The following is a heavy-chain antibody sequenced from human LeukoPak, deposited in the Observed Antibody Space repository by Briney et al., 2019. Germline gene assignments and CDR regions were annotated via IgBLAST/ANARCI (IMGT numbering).Heavy chain of an antibody. J-gene: IGHJ6*02. CDR1: GYTFTGYY. CDR2: INPNSGGT. V-gene: IGHV1-2*04. D-gene: IGHD3-3*01. Sequence: ASVKVSCKASGYTFTGYYMHWVQQAPGQGLEWMGWINPNSGGTNYAQKFQGWVTMTRDTSISTAYMELSRLRSDDTAVYYCARDQYYDFWSGYYYYGMDVWGQGTTVTVSS. CDR3: ARDQYYDFWSGYYYYGMDV.